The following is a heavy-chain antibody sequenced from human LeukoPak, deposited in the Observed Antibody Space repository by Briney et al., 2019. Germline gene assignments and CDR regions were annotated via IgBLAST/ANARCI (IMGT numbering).Heavy chain of an antibody. J-gene: IGHJ6*02. CDR3: VRGYSFGPYGMDV. D-gene: IGHD2-15*01. CDR1: GFTFRTYV. V-gene: IGHV3-64D*09. CDR2: ISADGRSP. Sequence: EAGGSLRLSCSASGFTFRTYVMHWVRQAPGKGLEYVSAISADGRSPYYAGSVRGRFTISRDNSKNTLYLQMSSLRAEDTAVYFCVRGYSFGPYGMDVWGQGTTVTVSS.